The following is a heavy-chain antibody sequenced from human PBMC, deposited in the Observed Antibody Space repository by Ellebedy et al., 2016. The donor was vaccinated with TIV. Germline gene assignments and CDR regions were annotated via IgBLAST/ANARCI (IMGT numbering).Heavy chain of an antibody. CDR1: GGSISDTYW. V-gene: IGHV4-4*02. CDR2: IYRSGSS. CDR3: ARGPYTDFGVD. D-gene: IGHD4-17*01. J-gene: IGHJ4*02. Sequence: SETLSLXXAVSGGSISDTYWWSWVRQPPGKGLEWIGEIYRSGSSNYNPSLKSRLTISVDKFKSQFSLKLTSVTAADTAVYYCARGPYTDFGVDWGRGILVTVSS.